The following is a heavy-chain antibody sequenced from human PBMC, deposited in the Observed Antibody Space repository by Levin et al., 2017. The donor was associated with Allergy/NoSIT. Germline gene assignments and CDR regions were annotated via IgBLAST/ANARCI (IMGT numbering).Heavy chain of an antibody. CDR1: GFMFSSYS. CDR2: TSSSSRTI. V-gene: IGHV3-48*01. J-gene: IGHJ4*02. D-gene: IGHD2-2*02. CDR3: ASGCSSTSCYTPPRDY. Sequence: GGSLRLSCAASGFMFSSYSMYWVRQPPGKGLEWVSYTSSSSRTITYADSVKGRFTISRDNAKNSLYLQMNSLRAEDTAVYYCASGCSSTSCYTPPRDYWGQGTLVTVSS.